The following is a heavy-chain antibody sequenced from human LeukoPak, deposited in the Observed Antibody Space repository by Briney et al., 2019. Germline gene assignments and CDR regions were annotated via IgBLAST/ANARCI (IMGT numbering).Heavy chain of an antibody. J-gene: IGHJ5*02. CDR2: IMPVFGKA. V-gene: IGHV1-69*13. Sequence: SVKVSCKASGGTFTSYAFSWVRQAPGQGLEWMGGIMPVFGKANYAQKFQGRVTITADESTTTAYMELNSLRSEDTAMYYCARDWGMGPSSSWAWGQGTLVTVSS. CDR1: GGTFTSYA. CDR3: ARDWGMGPSSSWA. D-gene: IGHD6-13*01.